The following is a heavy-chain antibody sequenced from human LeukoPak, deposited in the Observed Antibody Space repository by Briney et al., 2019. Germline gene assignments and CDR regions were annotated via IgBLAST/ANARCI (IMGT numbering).Heavy chain of an antibody. CDR3: ARDEDGKLDY. D-gene: IGHD5-24*01. Sequence: GGSLRLSCAASGFTFSSYGMHWVRQAPSKGLEWVAVIWYDGSNKYYADSVKGRFTISRDNSKNTLYLQMNSLRAEDTAVYYCARDEDGKLDYWGQGTLVTVSS. V-gene: IGHV3-33*01. CDR2: IWYDGSNK. CDR1: GFTFSSYG. J-gene: IGHJ4*02.